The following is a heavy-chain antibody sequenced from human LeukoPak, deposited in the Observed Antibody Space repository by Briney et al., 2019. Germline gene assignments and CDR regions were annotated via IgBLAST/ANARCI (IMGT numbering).Heavy chain of an antibody. CDR2: ISSSSSYI. Sequence: GGSLRLSCAASAFTFSSYSMNWVRQAPGKGLEWVSSISSSSSYIYYADSVKGRFTISRDNAKNSLYLQMNSLRAEDTAVYYCARDSISTTGVFGYWGQGTLVTVSS. CDR3: ARDSISTTGVFGY. CDR1: AFTFSSYS. J-gene: IGHJ4*02. D-gene: IGHD4-23*01. V-gene: IGHV3-21*01.